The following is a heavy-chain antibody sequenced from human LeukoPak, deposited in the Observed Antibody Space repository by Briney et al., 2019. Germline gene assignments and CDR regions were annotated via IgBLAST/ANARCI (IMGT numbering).Heavy chain of an antibody. V-gene: IGHV3-15*01. D-gene: IGHD1-1*01. CDR3: TTFLSCCTEAP. J-gene: IGHJ5*02. CDR2: IKSKTDGGTI. CDR1: GFTFNNAW. Sequence: PGGSLRLSCAASGFTFNNAWMSWVRQAPGRGLEWVGRIKSKTDGGTIDYAAPVKGRFTISRDESKNTVYLQMNSLKTEDTAVYYCTTFLSCCTEAPWGQGALVTVSS.